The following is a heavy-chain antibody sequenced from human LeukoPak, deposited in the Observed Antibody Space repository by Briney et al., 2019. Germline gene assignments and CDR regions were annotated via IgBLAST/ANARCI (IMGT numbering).Heavy chain of an antibody. V-gene: IGHV4-59*08. D-gene: IGHD6-13*01. Sequence: SETLSLTCTVSGGSISSYYWSWIRQPPGKGLEWIGYIYYSGSTNYNPSLKSRVTISVDTSKNQFSLELNSVTAADTAVYYCARQRLGSSWYRWFDPWGQGTLVTVSS. CDR2: IYYSGST. CDR3: ARQRLGSSWYRWFDP. CDR1: GGSISSYY. J-gene: IGHJ5*02.